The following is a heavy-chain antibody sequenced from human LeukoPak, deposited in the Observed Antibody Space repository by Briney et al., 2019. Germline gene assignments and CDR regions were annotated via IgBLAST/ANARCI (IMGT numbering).Heavy chain of an antibody. CDR2: ISSSGSTI. J-gene: IGHJ4*02. D-gene: IGHD2-15*01. CDR1: GFTLSSFA. V-gene: IGHV3-23*01. Sequence: PGGSLRLSCAASGFTLSSFAMSWVRQAPGKGLEWVLYISSSGSTIYYADSVKGRFTVSRDNSKNTLYLQMRSLRAEDTALYFCAKDFDGGSFFFDNWGQGTLVTVSS. CDR3: AKDFDGGSFFFDN.